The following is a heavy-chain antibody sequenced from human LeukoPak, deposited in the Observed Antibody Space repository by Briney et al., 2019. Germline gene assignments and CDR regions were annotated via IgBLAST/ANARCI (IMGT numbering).Heavy chain of an antibody. Sequence: ASVKVSCKASGYTFTSYGISWVRQAPGQGLEWMGWISAYNGNTNYAQKLQGRVTMTTDTSTSTAYMELRSLRSDDTAVYYCARDRRYSYDSSGQIDYWGQGTLVTVSS. CDR3: ARDRRYSYDSSGQIDY. CDR1: GYTFTSYG. D-gene: IGHD3-22*01. CDR2: ISAYNGNT. V-gene: IGHV1-18*01. J-gene: IGHJ4*02.